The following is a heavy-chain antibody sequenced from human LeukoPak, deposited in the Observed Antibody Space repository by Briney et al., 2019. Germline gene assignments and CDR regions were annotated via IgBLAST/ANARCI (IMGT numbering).Heavy chain of an antibody. CDR1: GFPFSASA. D-gene: IGHD1-26*01. J-gene: IGHJ5*02. V-gene: IGHV3-23*01. CDR3: ATVKYDQGDPVGWFDP. Sequence: GGSLRLSCAASGFPFSASAMTWVRQAPGKGLEWVSHILSTGTTYYADSVRGRFTISRDNSKNTLYLLMTSLRADDTAVYYCATVKYDQGDPVGWFDPWGQGTLVTVSS. CDR2: ILSTGTT.